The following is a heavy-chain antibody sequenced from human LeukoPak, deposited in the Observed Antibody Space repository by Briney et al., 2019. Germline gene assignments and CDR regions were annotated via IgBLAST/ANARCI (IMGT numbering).Heavy chain of an antibody. CDR3: AKAVALYEGIDY. CDR2: ISYGGTNK. CDR1: GFTFGRYG. Sequence: PGGSLRLSCAASGFTFGRYGMHWVRQAPGKGLEWVAVISYGGTNKYYADSVKGRFTISRDNSKNTLYLQMSSLRAEDTAVYYCAKAVALYEGIDYWGRGTLVTVSS. D-gene: IGHD3-16*01. V-gene: IGHV3-30*18. J-gene: IGHJ4*02.